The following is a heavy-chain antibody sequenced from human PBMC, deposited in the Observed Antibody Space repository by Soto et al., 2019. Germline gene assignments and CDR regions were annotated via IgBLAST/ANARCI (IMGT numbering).Heavy chain of an antibody. CDR2: IIPIFGTA. CDR1: GGAFRRYA. D-gene: IGHD2-15*01. J-gene: IGHJ6*02. CDR3: ARYVVGARDINYYYYGMDV. Sequence: ALLKVSRKASGGAFRRYAMILVRQAPGPRREWRGGIIPIFGTANYAQKFQGRVTIAADKSTSTAYMELSSLRYEYTAVYYCARYVVGARDINYYYYGMDVWGQGTTETVSS. V-gene: IGHV1-69*06.